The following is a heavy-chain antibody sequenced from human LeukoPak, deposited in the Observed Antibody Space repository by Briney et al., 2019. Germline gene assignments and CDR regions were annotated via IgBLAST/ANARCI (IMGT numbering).Heavy chain of an antibody. J-gene: IGHJ4*02. CDR1: GFTFSSYW. Sequence: GESLKISCAASGFTFSSYWMSWVRQAPGKGLEWVANIKQDGSEKYYVDSVKGRFTIPRDNAKNSLYLQMNSLRAEDTAVYYCARGHGAFDYWGQGTLVTVSS. CDR2: IKQDGSEK. CDR3: ARGHGAFDY. V-gene: IGHV3-7*01. D-gene: IGHD3-10*01.